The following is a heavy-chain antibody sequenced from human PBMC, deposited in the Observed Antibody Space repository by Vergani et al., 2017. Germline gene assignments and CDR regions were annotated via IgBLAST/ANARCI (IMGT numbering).Heavy chain of an antibody. J-gene: IGHJ6*03. V-gene: IGHV4-31*03. CDR2: IYYSGTT. Sequence: QVQLQESGPGLVKASQTLSLTCSVSGAYAGSGGYYWCWVRQRPGMGLDWICYIYYSGTTYYNPSLESRLTISLDTSENHLSLKLTSVTAADTAVYYCARQKDYYMDVWGKGATVTVS. CDR1: GAYAGSGGYY. CDR3: ARQKDYYMDV.